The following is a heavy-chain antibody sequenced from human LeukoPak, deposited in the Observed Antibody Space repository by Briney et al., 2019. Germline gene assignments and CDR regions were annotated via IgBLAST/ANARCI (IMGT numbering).Heavy chain of an antibody. CDR1: GFTFDDYA. D-gene: IGHD1-26*01. J-gene: IGHJ4*02. V-gene: IGHV3-43*02. CDR2: ISGDGGST. CDR3: ARELPDESPIDY. Sequence: GGSLRLSCAASGFTFDDYAMHWVRQAPGKGLEWVSLISGDGGSTYYAGSVKGRFTISRDNSKNSLYLQMNTLRTEDTALYYCARELPDESPIDYWGQGTLVTVSS.